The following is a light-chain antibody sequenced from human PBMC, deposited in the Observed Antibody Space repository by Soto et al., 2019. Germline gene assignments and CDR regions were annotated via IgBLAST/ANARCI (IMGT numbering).Light chain of an antibody. V-gene: IGKV3-20*01. CDR1: QSVSSSY. CDR3: QQYGNSPYT. Sequence: EMVWTQSPGTLSLSPGERATLSCRARQSVSSSYLAWYQQKPGQAPRLLIYGASSRATGIPDRFSGSGSGTDFPLTISRLEPEDFAVYYCQQYGNSPYTFGQETTLQIK. J-gene: IGKJ2*01. CDR2: GAS.